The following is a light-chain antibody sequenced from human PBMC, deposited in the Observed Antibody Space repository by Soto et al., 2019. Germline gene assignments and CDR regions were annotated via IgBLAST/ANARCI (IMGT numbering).Light chain of an antibody. V-gene: IGKV3-11*01. J-gene: IGKJ2*01. Sequence: EIVLTQSPATLSLSPGERATLSCRASQSVSSYLAWYQHKPGQAPRLLIYDASKRATGIPARFSGSGSGTDFPLTISSLEAEVFAGYYWQQRSNWYTFGQGTKLEIK. CDR3: QQRSNWYT. CDR2: DAS. CDR1: QSVSSY.